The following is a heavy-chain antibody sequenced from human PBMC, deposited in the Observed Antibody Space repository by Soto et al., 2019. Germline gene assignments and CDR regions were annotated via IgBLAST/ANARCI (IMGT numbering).Heavy chain of an antibody. D-gene: IGHD3-10*01. Sequence: QVQLQESGPGLVKPSETLSLTCTVSGGSISSYYWSWIRQPPGKGLEWIGYIYYSGSTNYNPSLKSRVTISVDTSKNQFSLKLSSVTAADTAVYYCARSGPNYYGSGRFDPWGQGTLVTVSS. CDR1: GGSISSYY. V-gene: IGHV4-59*01. CDR3: ARSGPNYYGSGRFDP. J-gene: IGHJ5*02. CDR2: IYYSGST.